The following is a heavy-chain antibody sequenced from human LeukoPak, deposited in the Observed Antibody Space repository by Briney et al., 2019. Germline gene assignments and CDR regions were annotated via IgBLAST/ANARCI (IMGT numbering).Heavy chain of an antibody. V-gene: IGHV4-59*08. CDR1: GDSMRTSY. Sequence: SETLSLTCTVSGDSMRTSYWSWIRQPPGKGLEWIAYIYYIGSTDYNPSLKSRVTISVDTSKNQFSLKLSSVTAADTAVYYCARHDIVGRAFDIWGQGTMVTVSS. CDR2: IYYIGST. D-gene: IGHD5-12*01. J-gene: IGHJ3*02. CDR3: ARHDIVGRAFDI.